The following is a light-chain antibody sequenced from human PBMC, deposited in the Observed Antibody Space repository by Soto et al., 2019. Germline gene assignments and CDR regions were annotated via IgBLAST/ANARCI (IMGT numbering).Light chain of an antibody. CDR1: QSITNNY. CDR3: QQYGSSPRT. J-gene: IGKJ1*01. Sequence: EIVLTQSPGTLSLSPLERATLSFMASQSITNNYLAWYQQKPGQAPRLLIYGASSRATGIPDRFSGSGSGTDFALTISRLEPQDFAVYYCQQYGSSPRTFGQGTKVDIK. V-gene: IGKV3-20*01. CDR2: GAS.